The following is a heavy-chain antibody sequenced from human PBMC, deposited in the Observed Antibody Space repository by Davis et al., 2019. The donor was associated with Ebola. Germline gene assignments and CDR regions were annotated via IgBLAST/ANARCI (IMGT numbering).Heavy chain of an antibody. Sequence: PSETLSLTCAVYGGSFSGYYWSWIRQPPGKGLEWIGEINHSGSTNYNPSLKSRVTISVDTSKNQFSLKLSSVTAADTAVYYCARTLYYGSSLVVWGQGTLVTVSS. CDR1: GGSFSGYY. CDR3: ARTLYYGSSLVV. CDR2: INHSGST. D-gene: IGHD3-10*01. V-gene: IGHV4-34*01. J-gene: IGHJ4*02.